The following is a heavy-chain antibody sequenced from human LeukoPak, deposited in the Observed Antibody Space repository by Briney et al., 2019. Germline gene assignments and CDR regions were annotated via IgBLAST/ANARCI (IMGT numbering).Heavy chain of an antibody. CDR3: ARGRGSYPH. D-gene: IGHD1-26*01. J-gene: IGHJ4*02. Sequence: SETLSLTCTVSGGSISSNSYYWSWIRQPPGKGLEWIGEINHSGSTNYNPSLKSRVTISVDTSKNQFSLKLSSVTAADTAVYYCARGRGSYPHWGQGTLVTVSS. CDR2: INHSGST. CDR1: GGSISSNSYY. V-gene: IGHV4-39*07.